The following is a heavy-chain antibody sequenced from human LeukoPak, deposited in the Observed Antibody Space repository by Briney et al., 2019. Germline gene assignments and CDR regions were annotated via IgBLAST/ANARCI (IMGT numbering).Heavy chain of an antibody. J-gene: IGHJ3*01. CDR2: IKQDGSEK. CDR1: GXTSSRYW. CDR3: ALLKGGDF. V-gene: IGHV3-7*02. Sequence: AGRSLRLSCAASGXTSSRYWMSWVRQAPGKGLEWVANIKQDGSEKYYVDSVEGRLTISRDNAKNSVYLQMNSLRDEDTAVYYCALLKGGDFWGQGTRVTVSS.